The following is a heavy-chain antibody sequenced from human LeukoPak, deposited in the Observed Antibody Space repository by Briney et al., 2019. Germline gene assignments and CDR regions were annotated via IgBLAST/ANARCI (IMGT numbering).Heavy chain of an antibody. V-gene: IGHV3-30*04. CDR1: GFTFSSYA. CDR3: ARGDSSSAVWSAFDI. D-gene: IGHD6-6*01. Sequence: GGSLRLSCAASGFTFSSYAMHWVRQAPGKGLEWVAVISYDGSNRYYADSVKGRFTVSRDNSKNTLYLQMNSQRAEDTAVYYCARGDSSSAVWSAFDIWGQGTMVTVSS. J-gene: IGHJ3*02. CDR2: ISYDGSNR.